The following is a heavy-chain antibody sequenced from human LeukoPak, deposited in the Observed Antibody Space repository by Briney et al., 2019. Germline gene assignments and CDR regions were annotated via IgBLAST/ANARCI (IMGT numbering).Heavy chain of an antibody. V-gene: IGHV1-2*02. Sequence: ASVKVSCKASGYTFTGYYMNWVRQAPGQGLEWMGWINPNSGGTNYAQKFQGRVTMTRDTSISTAYMELSRLRSDDTAVYYCARGKGDEYGSSSYAFDIWGQGTMVTVSS. CDR2: INPNSGGT. J-gene: IGHJ3*02. CDR3: ARGKGDEYGSSSYAFDI. D-gene: IGHD6-6*01. CDR1: GYTFTGYY.